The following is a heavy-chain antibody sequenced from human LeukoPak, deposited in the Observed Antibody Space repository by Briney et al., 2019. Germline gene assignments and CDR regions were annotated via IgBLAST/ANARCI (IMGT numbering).Heavy chain of an antibody. V-gene: IGHV3-21*01. CDR3: ARDKISLLGDYDILTGRSPGAFDI. J-gene: IGHJ3*02. D-gene: IGHD3-9*01. CDR2: ISSSSSYI. CDR1: GFTFSSYS. Sequence: GGSLRLSCAASGFTFSSYSMNWVRQAPGKGLEWVSSISSSSSYIYYADSVKGRFTISRDNAKNSLYLQMNSLRAEDTAVYYCARDKISLLGDYDILTGRSPGAFDIWGQGTMVTVSS.